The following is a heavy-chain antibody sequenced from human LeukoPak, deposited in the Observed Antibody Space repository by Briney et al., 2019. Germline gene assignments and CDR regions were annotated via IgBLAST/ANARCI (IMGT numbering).Heavy chain of an antibody. J-gene: IGHJ4*02. Sequence: GGSLRLSCAASGFTFSSYSMNWVRQAPGKGLEWVSYISSSSSTIYYADSVKGRFTISRDNSKNTLSLQMNNLRVEDTAVYYCARGGGSENHYAPWYFDYWGQGALVTVSS. CDR3: ARGGGSENHYAPWYFDY. D-gene: IGHD3-10*01. CDR2: ISSSSSTI. CDR1: GFTFSSYS. V-gene: IGHV3-48*01.